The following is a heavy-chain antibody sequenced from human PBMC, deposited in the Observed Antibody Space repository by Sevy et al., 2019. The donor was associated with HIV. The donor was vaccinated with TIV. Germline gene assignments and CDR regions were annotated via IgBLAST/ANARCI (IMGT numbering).Heavy chain of an antibody. CDR2: IYSGGST. D-gene: IGHD5-18*01. V-gene: IGHV3-53*01. J-gene: IGHJ6*02. CDR3: ARVKWDSHGFNYYYGMDV. Sequence: GGSLRLSCAASGFTVSSNYMSWVRQAPGKGLEWVSVIYSGGSTYYADSVKGRFIISRDNSKNTLYLQMNSLRAEDTAVYYCARVKWDSHGFNYYYGMDVWGQGTTVTVSS. CDR1: GFTVSSNY.